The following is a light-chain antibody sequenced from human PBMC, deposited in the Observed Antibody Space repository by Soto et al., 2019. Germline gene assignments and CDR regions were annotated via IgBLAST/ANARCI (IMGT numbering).Light chain of an antibody. Sequence: EIVMTQSPATLSVSPGERATLSCRASQSVSSNLAWYQQKPGQAPRLLIYGASTRATGIPARFSGSGSGTEITLTISLQQSEDFADYYRQQYNNRRTFGQGTKVDIK. CDR3: QQYNNRRT. CDR1: QSVSSN. CDR2: GAS. V-gene: IGKV3-15*01. J-gene: IGKJ1*01.